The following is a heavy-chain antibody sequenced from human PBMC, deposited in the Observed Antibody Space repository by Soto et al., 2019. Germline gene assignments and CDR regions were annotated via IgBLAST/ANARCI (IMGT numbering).Heavy chain of an antibody. J-gene: IGHJ5*02. Sequence: QLQLQESGSGLVKPSQTLSLTCAVSGGSISSGGYSWSWIRQPPGKGLEWIGYIYHSGSTYYNPSLKSRVSIAVDRSKNQFSLKLSSVTAADTAVYYCARSSHSSGWYVGTDPWGQGTMVTVSS. CDR3: ARSSHSSGWYVGTDP. CDR2: IYHSGST. V-gene: IGHV4-30-2*01. CDR1: GGSISSGGYS. D-gene: IGHD6-19*01.